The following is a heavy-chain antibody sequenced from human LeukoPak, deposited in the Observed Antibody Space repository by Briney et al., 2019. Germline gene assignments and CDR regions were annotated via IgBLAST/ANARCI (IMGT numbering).Heavy chain of an antibody. D-gene: IGHD2-15*01. CDR3: ARADIVVVVAADYYFDY. Sequence: EASVKVSCKASGYTFTSYGISWVRQAPGQGLEWMGWISAYNGNTNYAQKLQGRVTMTTDTSTSTAYMELRSLGSDDTAVYYCARADIVVVVAADYYFDYWGQGTLVTVSS. V-gene: IGHV1-18*01. CDR1: GYTFTSYG. J-gene: IGHJ4*02. CDR2: ISAYNGNT.